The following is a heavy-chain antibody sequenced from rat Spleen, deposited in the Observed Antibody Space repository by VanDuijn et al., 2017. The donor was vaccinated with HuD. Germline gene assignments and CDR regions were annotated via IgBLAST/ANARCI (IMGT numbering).Heavy chain of an antibody. Sequence: EVQLVESGGGLVQPGRSMKLSCAASGLSFSNYDMAWVRQAPKKGLEWVATISYDGSSTYYRSSVKGRFTISRDDAKNTKYLQLDSLRSEDTATYYCARRVYYGSHYFDYWGQGVMVTVSS. D-gene: IGHD1-6*01. CDR1: GLSFSNYD. J-gene: IGHJ2*01. CDR3: ARRVYYGSHYFDY. V-gene: IGHV5-7*01. CDR2: ISYDGSST.